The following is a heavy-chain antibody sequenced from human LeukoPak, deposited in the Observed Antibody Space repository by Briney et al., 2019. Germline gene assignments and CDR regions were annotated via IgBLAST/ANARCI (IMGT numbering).Heavy chain of an antibody. CDR3: ARDEAFYYGSGSLRNGMDV. CDR2: ISAYNGNT. J-gene: IGHJ6*04. CDR1: GYTFTSYG. V-gene: IGHV1-18*04. D-gene: IGHD3-10*01. Sequence: GASVKVSCKASGYTFTSYGISWVRQAPGQGLEWMGWISAYNGNTNYAQKLQGRVTMTTDTSTSTAYMELRSLRSDDTAVYHCARDEAFYYGSGSLRNGMDVWGKGTTVTVSS.